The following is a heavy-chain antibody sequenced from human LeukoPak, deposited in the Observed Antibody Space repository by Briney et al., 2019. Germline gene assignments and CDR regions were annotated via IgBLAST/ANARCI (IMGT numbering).Heavy chain of an antibody. J-gene: IGHJ3*02. CDR1: GGSISSNY. CDR2: IYYSGST. V-gene: IGHV4-59*08. CDR3: ARIDPLWFGEGAFDI. Sequence: SSETLSLTCIVSGGSISSNYRSWLRQPPGKGLEWIGYIYYSGSTNYNPSLKSRVTISVDTSKNQFSLKLSSVTAADTAVYYCARIDPLWFGEGAFDIWGQGTMVTVSS. D-gene: IGHD3-10*01.